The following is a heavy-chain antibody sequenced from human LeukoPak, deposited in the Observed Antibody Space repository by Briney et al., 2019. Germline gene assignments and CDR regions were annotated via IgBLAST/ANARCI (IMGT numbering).Heavy chain of an antibody. CDR3: ARAYGSGSSYHPDY. D-gene: IGHD3-10*01. CDR1: GYTFTSYD. V-gene: IGHV1-2*02. J-gene: IGHJ4*02. Sequence: ASVKVSCKASGYTFTSYDINWVRQATGQGVEWMGWINPNSGGTNSSQKFQDRVTLTRDTSISTAYMELGSLRSDDTAIYYCARAYGSGSSYHPDYWGQGTLVTVSS. CDR2: INPNSGGT.